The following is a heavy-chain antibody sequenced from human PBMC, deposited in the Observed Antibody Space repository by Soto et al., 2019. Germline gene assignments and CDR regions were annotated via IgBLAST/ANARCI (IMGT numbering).Heavy chain of an antibody. J-gene: IGHJ4*02. CDR3: AKGRGYCSSTSGYVGSDY. CDR2: ISGSGGST. D-gene: IGHD2-2*01. CDR1: GFTFSSYA. Sequence: EVQLLESGGGLVQPGGSLRLSCAASGFTFSSYAMSWVRQAPGKGLEWVSAISGSGGSTYYADSVKGRFTISRDNSKNTLKLQMNSLRAEDTVVYYCAKGRGYCSSTSGYVGSDYWGQGTLVTVSS. V-gene: IGHV3-23*01.